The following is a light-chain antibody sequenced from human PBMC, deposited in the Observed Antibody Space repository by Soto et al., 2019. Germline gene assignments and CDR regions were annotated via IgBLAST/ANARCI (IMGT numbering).Light chain of an antibody. CDR2: GAS. CDR1: QSVSSN. Sequence: EIVMTQSPATLSVSPGERATLSCRASQSVSSNLAWYQQKPGQAPRLLIYGASTRTTGIPARFSGSRSGTEFTLTNSSLQSEDFAVDYCQQYNNWPPYTFGQGTKLEIK. CDR3: QQYNNWPPYT. J-gene: IGKJ2*01. V-gene: IGKV3-15*01.